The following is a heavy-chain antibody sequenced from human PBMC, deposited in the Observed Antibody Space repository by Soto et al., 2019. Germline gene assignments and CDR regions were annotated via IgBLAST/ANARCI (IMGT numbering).Heavy chain of an antibody. CDR3: ARGGATEPTLPFFGEFFMDV. CDR2: SNPNSGGI. D-gene: IGHD3-10*01. Sequence: QVQLVQSGAEVKKPGASVRVSCKASGYTFTDYYIHWVRQAPGQGLEWMGWSNPNSGGINYAEKFHGGVTLTRDTSVSTAYMELRRLKSEDTAVYYCARGGATEPTLPFFGEFFMDVWGRGTTVTVS. CDR1: GYTFTDYY. V-gene: IGHV1-2*02. J-gene: IGHJ6*03.